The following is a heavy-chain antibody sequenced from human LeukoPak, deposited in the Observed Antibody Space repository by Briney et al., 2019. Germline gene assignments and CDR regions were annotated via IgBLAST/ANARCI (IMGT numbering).Heavy chain of an antibody. J-gene: IGHJ3*02. Sequence: GASVTVSCKASGYTFTSYYMHWVRQAPGQGLEWMGIINPSGGSTSYAQKFQGRVTMTRDMSTSTVYMELSSLRSEDTAVYYCARGSNGDAFDIWGQGTMVTVSS. CDR3: ARGSNGDAFDI. V-gene: IGHV1-46*01. CDR1: GYTFTSYY. CDR2: INPSGGST. D-gene: IGHD4-11*01.